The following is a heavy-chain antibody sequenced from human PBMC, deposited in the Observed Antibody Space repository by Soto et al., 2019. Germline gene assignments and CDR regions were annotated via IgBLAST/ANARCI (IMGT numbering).Heavy chain of an antibody. Sequence: PSETLSFTCTVSVGSISSGCYYWSWILQHPGKGLEWIGYIYYSGSTYYNPSLKSRVTIPVDTSKNQFSLKMSSVTAADTAVYYCARVPYSSGWYGGGHNWFDPWGQGTMVTFSS. CDR3: ARVPYSSGWYGGGHNWFDP. V-gene: IGHV4-31*03. D-gene: IGHD6-19*01. CDR2: IYYSGST. CDR1: VGSISSGCYY. J-gene: IGHJ5*02.